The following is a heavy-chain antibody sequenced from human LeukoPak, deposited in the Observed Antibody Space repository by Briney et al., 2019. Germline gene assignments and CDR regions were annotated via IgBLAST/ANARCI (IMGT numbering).Heavy chain of an antibody. CDR1: GFTFSSYA. V-gene: IGHV3-30*04. J-gene: IGHJ5*02. Sequence: GGSLRLSCAASGFTFSSYAMHWVRQAPGKGLEWVAVISYDGSNKYYADSVKGRFTISRDNSKNTLYLQMNSLRAEDTAVYYCAKDRIAAAGHGDNWFDPWGQGTLVTVSS. D-gene: IGHD6-13*01. CDR2: ISYDGSNK. CDR3: AKDRIAAAGHGDNWFDP.